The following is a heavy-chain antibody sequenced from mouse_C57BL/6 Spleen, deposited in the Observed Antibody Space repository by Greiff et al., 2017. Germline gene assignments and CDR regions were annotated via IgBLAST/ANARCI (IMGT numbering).Heavy chain of an antibody. CDR3: ARVPWFITTVVGPDY. D-gene: IGHD1-1*01. Sequence: VQLQQSVAELVRPGASVKLSCTASGFNIQNTYMHWVKQRPDQGLEWIGRIAPATGHTKYAPQFQGKATVTADTASNTAYLQLSRLTSEDTAIYYCARVPWFITTVVGPDYWGQGTTLTVSS. CDR1: GFNIQNTY. V-gene: IGHV14-3*01. CDR2: IAPATGHT. J-gene: IGHJ2*01.